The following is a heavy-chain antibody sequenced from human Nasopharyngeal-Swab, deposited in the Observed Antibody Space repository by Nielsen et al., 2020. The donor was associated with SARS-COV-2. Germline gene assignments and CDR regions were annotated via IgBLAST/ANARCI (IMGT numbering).Heavy chain of an antibody. CDR1: GFTFDDSA. D-gene: IGHD6-13*01. J-gene: IGHJ4*02. V-gene: IGHV3-9*01. CDR3: ASDSSSWYAYFDY. Sequence: GGSLRLSCAASGFTFDDSAMHWVRQAPGQGLDWVSGFSWNSGSIGYADSVKGRFTISRDNAKNSLYLQMNSLRAEDTALYYCASDSSSWYAYFDYWGQGTLVTVSS. CDR2: FSWNSGSI.